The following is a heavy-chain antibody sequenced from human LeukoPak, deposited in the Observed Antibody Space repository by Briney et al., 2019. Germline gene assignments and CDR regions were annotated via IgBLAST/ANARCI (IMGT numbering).Heavy chain of an antibody. CDR2: ISSSSSTI. Sequence: GGSLRLSSAASGFTFSSYSMNWVRQTPGKGLEWVSYISSSSSTIYYADSVKGRFTISRDNAKNSLYLQMNSLRAEDTAVYYCARGAVTTFSTNSFDYWGQGTLVTVSS. V-gene: IGHV3-48*01. CDR3: ARGAVTTFSTNSFDY. D-gene: IGHD4-17*01. CDR1: GFTFSSYS. J-gene: IGHJ4*02.